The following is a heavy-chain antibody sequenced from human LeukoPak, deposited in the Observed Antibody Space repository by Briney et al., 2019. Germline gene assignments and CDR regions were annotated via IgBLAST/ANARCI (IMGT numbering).Heavy chain of an antibody. CDR3: ARHERSGVDY. Sequence: GGSLRLSCAASGFTFSSYSMNWVRQAPGKGLEWVSYISSSSSTIYYADSVKGRFTISRDNAKNSLYLQMNSLRAEDTAVYYCARHERSGVDYWGQGTLVTVSS. CDR2: ISSSSSTI. CDR1: GFTFSSYS. V-gene: IGHV3-48*01. D-gene: IGHD3-10*01. J-gene: IGHJ4*02.